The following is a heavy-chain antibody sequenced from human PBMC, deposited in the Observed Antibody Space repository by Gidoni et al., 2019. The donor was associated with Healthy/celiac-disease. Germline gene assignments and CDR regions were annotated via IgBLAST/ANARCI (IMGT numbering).Heavy chain of an antibody. Sequence: EVQLVESGGGLVQPGRSLRLSCTASGFTFGDYAMSWVRQAPGKGLEWVGFIRSKAYGGATEYAASVKGRFTISRDDSKSIAYLQMNSLKTEDTAVYYCTCTIFPFDYWGQGTLVTVSS. J-gene: IGHJ4*02. D-gene: IGHD3-9*01. CDR2: IRSKAYGGAT. V-gene: IGHV3-49*04. CDR3: TCTIFPFDY. CDR1: GFTFGDYA.